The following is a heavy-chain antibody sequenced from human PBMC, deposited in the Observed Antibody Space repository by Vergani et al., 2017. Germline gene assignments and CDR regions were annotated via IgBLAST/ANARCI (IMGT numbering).Heavy chain of an antibody. V-gene: IGHV3-9*01. CDR2: IDRNYGVK. J-gene: IGHJ2*01. Sequence: VEAWGGLVQPGGSLRLLCTASGFTFQAFAFHWVRQVSGRGLEWVSGIDRNYGVKNGNSFEGRFSISRDNAKKAVFLQMNNLRHEDTALYFCVKDNDYDADGPFDLWGRGTLVTVSS. CDR3: VKDNDYDADGPFDL. D-gene: IGHD3-16*01. CDR1: GFTFQAFA.